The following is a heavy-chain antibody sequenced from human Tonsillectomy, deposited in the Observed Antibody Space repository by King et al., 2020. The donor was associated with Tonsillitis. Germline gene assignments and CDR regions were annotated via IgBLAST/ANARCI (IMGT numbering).Heavy chain of an antibody. CDR3: AIGRPGGGGSPKFDY. CDR2: ITFNGSVK. J-gene: IGHJ4*02. V-gene: IGHV3-30*03. CDR1: GFTFSSYG. Sequence: VQLVESGGGVVQPGRSLRLSCAASGFTFSSYGINWGRQAPGKGLEWVAVITFNGSVKYYADAVKGRFTISRDNSKNTLYLQMNSLRPEDTAVYYCAIGRPGGGGSPKFDYWGQGTLVTVSS. D-gene: IGHD2-15*01.